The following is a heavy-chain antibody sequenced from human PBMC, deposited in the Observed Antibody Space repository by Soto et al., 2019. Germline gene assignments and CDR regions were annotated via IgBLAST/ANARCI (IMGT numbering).Heavy chain of an antibody. Sequence: EMQLVDSGGGLVKPGGSLRLSCAASGFTFSRYGMNWLRQAPGKGLEWVASISSSTSYVYYADSVKGRFSTSRDNAKNILYLEMYALRTEDTAVYYCARDPSEGRVGNWFESWGQGTLVTVSS. CDR1: GFTFSRYG. CDR3: ARDPSEGRVGNWFES. CDR2: ISSSTSYV. D-gene: IGHD2-2*01. J-gene: IGHJ5*01. V-gene: IGHV3-21*06.